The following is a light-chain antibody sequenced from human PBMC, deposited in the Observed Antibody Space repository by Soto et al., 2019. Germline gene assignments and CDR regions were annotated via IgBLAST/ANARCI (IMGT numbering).Light chain of an antibody. CDR1: HSFSRF. CDR2: AAS. J-gene: IGKJ3*01. Sequence: EIALTQSPSSLSASVGDRVTITCRTSHSFSRFLNWYHQKPGQAPKLLIYAASTLQSGVPSRFSGGGSGTEFTLTISSLRPADFATEDCQHTYSTSPVTFGPGTTVYVK. V-gene: IGKV1-39*01. CDR3: QHTYSTSPVT.